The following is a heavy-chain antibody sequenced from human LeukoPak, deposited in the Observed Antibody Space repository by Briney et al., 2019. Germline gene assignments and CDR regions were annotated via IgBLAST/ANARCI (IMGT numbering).Heavy chain of an antibody. Sequence: ASVKVSCKVSGYTLTELSMHWVRQAPGKGLEWMGGFDPEDGETIYAQKFQGRVTMTEDTSTDTAYMELSSLRSEDTAVYYCATSLPYYYDSSGYWDAFDIWGQGTMVTVSS. CDR3: ATSLPYYYDSSGYWDAFDI. CDR2: FDPEDGET. V-gene: IGHV1-24*01. CDR1: GYTLTELS. D-gene: IGHD3-22*01. J-gene: IGHJ3*02.